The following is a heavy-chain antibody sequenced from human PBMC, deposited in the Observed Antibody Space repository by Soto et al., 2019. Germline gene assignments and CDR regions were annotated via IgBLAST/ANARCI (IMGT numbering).Heavy chain of an antibody. V-gene: IGHV4-34*01. Sequence: SETLSLTXAVYGGSFSGYYWSWIRQPPGKGLEWIGEINHSGSTNYNPSLKSRVTISVDTSKNQFSLKLSSVTAADTAVYYCARQVVAATTLDYWGQGTLVTVSS. CDR2: INHSGST. CDR3: ARQVVAATTLDY. J-gene: IGHJ4*02. CDR1: GGSFSGYY. D-gene: IGHD2-15*01.